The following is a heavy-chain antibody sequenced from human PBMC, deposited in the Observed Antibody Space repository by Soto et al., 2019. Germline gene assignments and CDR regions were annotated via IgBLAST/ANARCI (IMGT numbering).Heavy chain of an antibody. V-gene: IGHV1-69*13. J-gene: IGHJ4*02. D-gene: IGHD5-12*01. CDR2: IIPIFGTA. Sequence: SVKVSCKASGGTFSSYAISWVRQAPGQGLEWMGGIIPIFGTANYAQKFQGRVTITADESTSIAYMELSSLRSEDTAVYYCAREGDVEMATIKVLDYWGQGTLVTVSS. CDR1: GGTFSSYA. CDR3: AREGDVEMATIKVLDY.